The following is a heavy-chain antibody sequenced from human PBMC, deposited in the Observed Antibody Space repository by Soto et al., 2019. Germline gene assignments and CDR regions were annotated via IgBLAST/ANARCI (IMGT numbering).Heavy chain of an antibody. Sequence: PGGSLRLSCAASGFTFTSYSMNWVRQAPGKGLEWVSSISSSGDDTYYADSVKGRIIISRDNSKNTLYLQMSGLRAEDTAVYYCAKSGHQQLVAPYYYYAMDVWGQGTTVTVSS. D-gene: IGHD6-13*01. J-gene: IGHJ6*02. CDR3: AKSGHQQLVAPYYYYAMDV. CDR1: GFTFTSYS. CDR2: ISSSGDDT. V-gene: IGHV3-23*01.